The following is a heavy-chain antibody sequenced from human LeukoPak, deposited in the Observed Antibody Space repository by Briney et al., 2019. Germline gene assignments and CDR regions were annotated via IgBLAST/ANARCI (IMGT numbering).Heavy chain of an antibody. CDR2: ISYDGSNK. J-gene: IGHJ6*02. CDR1: GFTFSSYA. Sequence: GRSLRLSCAASGFTFSSYAMHWVRQAPGKGLEWVAVISYDGSNKYYADSVKGRFTISRDNSKNTLYLQMNSLRAEDTAVYYCARDPEEAYSSPEEDQYCGMDVWGQGTTVTVSS. V-gene: IGHV3-30-3*01. D-gene: IGHD6-13*01. CDR3: ARDPEEAYSSPEEDQYCGMDV.